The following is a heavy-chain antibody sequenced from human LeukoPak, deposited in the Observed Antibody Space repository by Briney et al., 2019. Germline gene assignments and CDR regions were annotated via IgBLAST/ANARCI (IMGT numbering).Heavy chain of an antibody. Sequence: ASVAVSCTASGYTFTGYYVHWVRQAPGQGLEWMGRINPNSGDTNYAQKFQGWVTMTRDTSISTAYMELSRLRSDDTAVYYCARSAFGVAMGMSRFYYGMDVWGQGTTVTVSS. D-gene: IGHD3-3*01. J-gene: IGHJ6*02. CDR1: GYTFTGYY. CDR2: INPNSGDT. V-gene: IGHV1-2*04. CDR3: ARSAFGVAMGMSRFYYGMDV.